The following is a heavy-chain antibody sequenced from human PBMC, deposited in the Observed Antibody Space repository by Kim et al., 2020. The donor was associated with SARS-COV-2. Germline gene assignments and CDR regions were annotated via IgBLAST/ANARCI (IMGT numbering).Heavy chain of an antibody. V-gene: IGHV3-23*01. CDR3: EKAKLDAWRGYYNCVDP. Sequence: GGSLRLSCAASGFTFSSYAMSWVRQAPGKGLEWVSAISGSGGRTYYADSVKGRFTISRDTSKNTLYLQMNRLRAEDTAAYYCEKAKLDAWRGYYNCVDP. D-gene: IGHD3-3*01. CDR1: GFTFSSYA. CDR2: ISGSGGRT. J-gene: IGHJ5*02.